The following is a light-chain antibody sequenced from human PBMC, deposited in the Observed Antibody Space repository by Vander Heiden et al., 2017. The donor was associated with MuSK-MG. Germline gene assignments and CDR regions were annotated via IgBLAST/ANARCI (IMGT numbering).Light chain of an antibody. CDR2: AAS. J-gene: IGKJ3*01. V-gene: IGKV1-39*01. CDR3: QQSYTTPIFT. Sequence: DIQMTQSPLSLSASVGDRVTLTCQASENINNYLNWYQQRPGKAPKLLIFAASRLESGVPSRFSGSGSGTDFTLTITSLQAEDFATYYCQQSYTTPIFTFGPGTKVDIK. CDR1: ENINNY.